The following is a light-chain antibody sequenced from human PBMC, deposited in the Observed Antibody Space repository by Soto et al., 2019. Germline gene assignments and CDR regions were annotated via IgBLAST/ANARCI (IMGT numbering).Light chain of an antibody. J-gene: IGKJ1*01. CDR2: AAS. Sequence: DIQLTQSPSSLSASVGDRVTMTCRASQSISSYLNWYQQKPGKAPKLLIYAASSLQSGVPSRFSGSGSGTDFTLTIRSLQPEDFATYYCQQSYGTPWTFGQGTKVDIK. CDR3: QQSYGTPWT. CDR1: QSISSY. V-gene: IGKV1-39*01.